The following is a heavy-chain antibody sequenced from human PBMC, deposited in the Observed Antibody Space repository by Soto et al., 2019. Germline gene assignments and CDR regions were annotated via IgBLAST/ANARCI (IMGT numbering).Heavy chain of an antibody. CDR2: INPLPTSGST. J-gene: IGHJ4*02. Sequence: QVQLVQSGAEVKKPGASVKVSCKASGYIFTNYYIHWVRQAPGQGLEWMAIINPLPTSGSTNYAQKFQVRVTMTSDTSTSTVYMELSSLSSEDTAINYCARDLAAGAYRGQGTLVTVSS. D-gene: IGHD6-13*01. CDR1: GYIFTNYY. V-gene: IGHV1-46*01. CDR3: ARDLAAGAY.